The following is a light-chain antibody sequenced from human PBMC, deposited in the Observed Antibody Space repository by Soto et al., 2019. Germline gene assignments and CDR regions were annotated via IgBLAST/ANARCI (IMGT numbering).Light chain of an antibody. J-gene: IGKJ1*01. CDR2: SAS. CDR1: QTISNNY. CDR3: QQYGTSPRT. V-gene: IGKV3-20*01. Sequence: EIVLTHSPGTLSLSPGEGATLSCRSSQTISNNYLAWYQHKPGHAPRLLIYSASTRATGIPDRFSGSGSGADFTRTVNRLEPEDFAVYYCQQYGTSPRTFGQGTNVEI.